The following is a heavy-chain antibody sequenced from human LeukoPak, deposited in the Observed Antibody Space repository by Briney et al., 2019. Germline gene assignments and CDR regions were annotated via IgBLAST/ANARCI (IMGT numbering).Heavy chain of an antibody. CDR3: AGDENRGLDY. Sequence: GGSLRLSCAASGFXFSSYAISWVRQAPGKGLEWVSAISGSGSSTYYADSVKGRFTISRDNSKNTLYLQMNSLRAEDTAVYYCAGDENRGLDYWGQGTLVTVSS. CDR2: ISGSGSST. CDR1: GFXFSSYA. J-gene: IGHJ4*02. D-gene: IGHD2/OR15-2a*01. V-gene: IGHV3-23*01.